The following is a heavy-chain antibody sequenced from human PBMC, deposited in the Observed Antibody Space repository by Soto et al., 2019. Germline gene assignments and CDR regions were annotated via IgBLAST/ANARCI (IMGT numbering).Heavy chain of an antibody. J-gene: IGHJ5*02. CDR2: ISISSTTI. CDR3: ARGGRRNFWRFDP. Sequence: EVQLVESGGGLVQPGGSLRVSCAASGFTFSNYEMNWVRQAPGKGLEWVSYISISSTTIYYADSVKGRFTISRDNAKNSLYLQMNSLRVEDTAVYFCARGGRRNFWRFDPLGQGTLVTVSS. CDR1: GFTFSNYE. V-gene: IGHV3-48*03. D-gene: IGHD3-3*01.